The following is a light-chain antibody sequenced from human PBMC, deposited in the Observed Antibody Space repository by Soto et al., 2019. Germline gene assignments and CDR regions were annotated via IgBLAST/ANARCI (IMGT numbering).Light chain of an antibody. CDR3: QQYHRYPPT. CDR1: QDISSW. CDR2: AAS. J-gene: IGKJ4*01. V-gene: IGKV1D-16*01. Sequence: DIQMTQSPSSLSASVGDRVTITCRASQDISSWLAWYQQEPEKAPKSLIYAASNLQSGDPSRFSGSGSGTDFTLTISSLQPEDFATYYCQQYHRYPPTFGGGTKVEIK.